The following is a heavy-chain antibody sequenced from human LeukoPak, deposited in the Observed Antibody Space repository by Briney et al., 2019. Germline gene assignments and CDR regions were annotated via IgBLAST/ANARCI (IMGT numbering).Heavy chain of an antibody. CDR2: ISGGGGGT. J-gene: IGHJ4*02. Sequence: QPGGSLRLSCAASGFTFSSYPMSWVRQAPGKGLQWVSAISGGGGGTYYADSVKGRFTISRDNSKSTLYLQINSLRADDTAIYYCAARPLMPPRFDYWGQGILVTVSS. D-gene: IGHD2-2*01. CDR3: AARPLMPPRFDY. CDR1: GFTFSSYP. V-gene: IGHV3-23*01.